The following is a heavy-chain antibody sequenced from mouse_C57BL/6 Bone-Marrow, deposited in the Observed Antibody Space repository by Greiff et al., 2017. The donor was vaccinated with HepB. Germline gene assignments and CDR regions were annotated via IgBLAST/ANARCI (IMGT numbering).Heavy chain of an antibody. D-gene: IGHD1-1*01. Sequence: QVQLQQSGAELVRPGASVTLSCKASGYTFTDYEMHWVKQTPVHGLEWIGAIDPETGGTAYNQKFKGKALLTADKSSSTAYMELRSLTSEDSAVYYCTRKGTSSYYAMDYWGQGTSVTVSS. V-gene: IGHV1-15*01. CDR3: TRKGTSSYYAMDY. CDR1: GYTFTDYE. CDR2: IDPETGGT. J-gene: IGHJ4*01.